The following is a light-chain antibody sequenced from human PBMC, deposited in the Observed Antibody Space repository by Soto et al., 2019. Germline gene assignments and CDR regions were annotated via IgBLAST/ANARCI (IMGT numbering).Light chain of an antibody. V-gene: IGKV3-11*01. J-gene: IGKJ4*01. Sequence: EIVLTQSPATLSLSPGERATLSCRASQSVSSYLAWYQQKPGQAPRLLIYDASNRATGIPARFSGSGSGTDFALTISSLEPEDFAVYYCQQRSNWPPDFGGGNKLEIK. CDR2: DAS. CDR1: QSVSSY. CDR3: QQRSNWPPD.